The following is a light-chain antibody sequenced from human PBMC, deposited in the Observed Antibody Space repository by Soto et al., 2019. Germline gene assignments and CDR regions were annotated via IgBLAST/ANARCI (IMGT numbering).Light chain of an antibody. Sequence: IVMTQSPGPLSVSPWEVGTVSCSASPSISRNLAWYQQKPGRAPSLLIYGVSTRATGIPARFSGSGSETEFTLTISSLQSEHFAVYYCQQYNHWPPYTFGQGTKVDIK. CDR1: PSISRN. CDR3: QQYNHWPPYT. J-gene: IGKJ2*01. CDR2: GVS. V-gene: IGKV3-15*01.